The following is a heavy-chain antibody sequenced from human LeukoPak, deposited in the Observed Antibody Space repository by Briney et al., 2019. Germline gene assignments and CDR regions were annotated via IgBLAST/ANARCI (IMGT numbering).Heavy chain of an antibody. Sequence: GGSLRLSCAASGFTFSSYWMHWVRQAPGKGLVWVSRINSDGSSTSYADSVKGRFTISRDNAKNTLYLQMNSLRAEDTAVYYCAREKLQGYSSVGNWFDPWGQGTLVTVSS. CDR1: GFTFSSYW. J-gene: IGHJ5*02. CDR2: INSDGSST. V-gene: IGHV3-74*01. D-gene: IGHD6-19*01. CDR3: AREKLQGYSSVGNWFDP.